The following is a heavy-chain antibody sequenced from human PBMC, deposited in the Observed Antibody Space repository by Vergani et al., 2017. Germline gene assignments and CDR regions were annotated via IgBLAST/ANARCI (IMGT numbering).Heavy chain of an antibody. CDR3: AGHNPYWSAHVDF. CDR2: VHRNGNT. Sequence: QVDLQESGPGLVKSSETLSLTCAVSGYSVGSGYYWGWIRQPPGRGLEWIGCVHRNGNTYYTSSLRSRATITRDPSKNQFSLRLTSVTAADTAVYYCAGHNPYWSAHVDFWGRGVLVTVSA. J-gene: IGHJ4*02. D-gene: IGHD2-15*01. V-gene: IGHV4-38-2*01. CDR1: GYSVGSGYY.